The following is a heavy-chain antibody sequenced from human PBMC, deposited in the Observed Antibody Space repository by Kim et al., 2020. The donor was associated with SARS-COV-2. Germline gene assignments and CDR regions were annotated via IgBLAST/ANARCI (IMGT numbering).Heavy chain of an antibody. V-gene: IGHV3-33*01. CDR3: ARDGSLEVIIPTYGMGV. J-gene: IGHJ6*02. CDR1: GFTFSSYG. D-gene: IGHD3-10*01. CDR2: IWHDGSNN. Sequence: GGSLRLSCVGSGFTFSSYGMHWVRQAPGKGLEWVAGIWHDGSNNYYADSVKGRFTISREKSKNTLYLQMNSLRDEDTAVYYCARDGSLEVIIPTYGMGVWGQEATVTVSS.